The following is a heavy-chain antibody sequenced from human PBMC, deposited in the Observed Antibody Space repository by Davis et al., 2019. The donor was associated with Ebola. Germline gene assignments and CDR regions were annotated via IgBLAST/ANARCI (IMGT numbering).Heavy chain of an antibody. CDR2: INDGNGNT. J-gene: IGHJ4*02. Sequence: AASVKVSCKASGYTFTSYAIHWVRQAPGQGLEWMGWINDGNGNTKYSQKFQGRVIITRDTSARTAYMEVSSLKSEETGVYYCARDLCLYSSKCLVDNWGQGTLVTVSS. CDR3: ARDLCLYSSKCLVDN. V-gene: IGHV1-3*01. CDR1: GYTFTSYA. D-gene: IGHD6-13*01.